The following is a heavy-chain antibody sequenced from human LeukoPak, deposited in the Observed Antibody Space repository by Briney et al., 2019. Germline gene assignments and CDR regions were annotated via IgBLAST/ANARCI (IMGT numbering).Heavy chain of an antibody. CDR2: ISNSGGNI. Sequence: GSLRLSCVASGFTFNNYAMSWVRQAPGRGLEWLSSISNSGGNIDYRNSVKGRFTISRDNSKNTLYLQMNSLRAEDTAVYYCARDPGGVNDAFDIWGQGTMVTVSS. J-gene: IGHJ3*02. CDR3: ARDPGGVNDAFDI. CDR1: GFTFNNYA. D-gene: IGHD3-16*01. V-gene: IGHV3-23*01.